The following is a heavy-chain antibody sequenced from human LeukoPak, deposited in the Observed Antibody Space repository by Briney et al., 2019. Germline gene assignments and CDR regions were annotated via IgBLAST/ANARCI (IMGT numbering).Heavy chain of an antibody. Sequence: SETLSLTCAVYGWSFSGYYWTWIRQTPGKGLEWVGEMNPSGSTNYYPSVRSRVTISVDTSRNPFSLELSSVTAADTAVYYCARGRQDVTMIVVVMTAVSYYLDVWGKGTTVTVS. V-gene: IGHV4-34*01. CDR2: MNPSGST. CDR1: GWSFSGYY. J-gene: IGHJ6*03. CDR3: ARGRQDVTMIVVVMTAVSYYLDV. D-gene: IGHD3-22*01.